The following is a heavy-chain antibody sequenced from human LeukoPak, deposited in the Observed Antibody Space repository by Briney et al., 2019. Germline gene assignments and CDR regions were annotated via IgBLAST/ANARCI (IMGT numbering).Heavy chain of an antibody. CDR1: GFAITNYA. J-gene: IGHJ6*02. V-gene: IGHV1-18*01. CDR3: ARAYYGSGTYLRMDV. D-gene: IGHD3-10*01. CDR2: NNTYNGNT. Sequence: ASVKVSCKGSGFAITNYAITWVRQAPGQGLEWMGWNNTYNGNTNYAQNLQGRVTLTTDTSTSTAYMELRSLTSDDTAVYYCARAYYGSGTYLRMDVWGQGTTVTVSS.